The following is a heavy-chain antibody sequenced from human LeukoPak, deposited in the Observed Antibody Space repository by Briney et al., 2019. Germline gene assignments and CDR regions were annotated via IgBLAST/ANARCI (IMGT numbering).Heavy chain of an antibody. CDR3: AREGNSYGNNWFDP. Sequence: SETLSLTCTVSGGSISSYYWSWIRQPPGKGLEWIGYIYYSGSTNYNPSLKSRVTISVDTSKNQFSLKLSSVTAADTAVYYCAREGNSYGNNWFDPWGQGTLVTVSS. CDR1: GGSISSYY. D-gene: IGHD5-18*01. V-gene: IGHV4-59*01. CDR2: IYYSGST. J-gene: IGHJ5*02.